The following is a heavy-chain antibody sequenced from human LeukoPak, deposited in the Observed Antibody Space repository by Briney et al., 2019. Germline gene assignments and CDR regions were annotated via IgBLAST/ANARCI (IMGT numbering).Heavy chain of an antibody. CDR3: AKAWLEQGGMFDY. Sequence: GGSLRLSCAASGFSVSSNYMNWVRQAPGKGLEWVSVSYSGGSTYYADSVKGRITISRDNSKNTLYLQMNSLRAEDTAVYYCAKAWLEQGGMFDYWGQGTPVTVSS. J-gene: IGHJ4*02. V-gene: IGHV3-66*01. CDR2: SYSGGST. CDR1: GFSVSSNY. D-gene: IGHD1/OR15-1a*01.